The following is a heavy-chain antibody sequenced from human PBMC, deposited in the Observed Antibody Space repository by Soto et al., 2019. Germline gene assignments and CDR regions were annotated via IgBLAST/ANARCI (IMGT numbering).Heavy chain of an antibody. Sequence: SVKVSCKASGGTFSSYAISWVRQAPGQGLEWMGGIIPIFGTANYAQKFQGRVTITADESTSTAYMELSSLRSEDTAVYYCARDFIAAGNPLGYWGQGTLVTVSS. CDR2: IIPIFGTA. J-gene: IGHJ4*02. CDR3: ARDFIAAGNPLGY. V-gene: IGHV1-69*13. D-gene: IGHD6-13*01. CDR1: GGTFSSYA.